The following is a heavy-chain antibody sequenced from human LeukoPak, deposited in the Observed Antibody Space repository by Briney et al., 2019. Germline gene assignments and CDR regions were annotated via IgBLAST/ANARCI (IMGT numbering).Heavy chain of an antibody. Sequence: PSETLSLTCTVSGGSISSYYWSWIRQPPGKGLEWIGYIYYSGSTNYNPSLKCRVTISVDTSKNQFSLKLSSVTAADTAVYYCARLSPNTVTIDYWGQGTLVTVSS. V-gene: IGHV4-59*01. D-gene: IGHD4-17*01. CDR3: ARLSPNTVTIDY. CDR2: IYYSGST. J-gene: IGHJ4*02. CDR1: GGSISSYY.